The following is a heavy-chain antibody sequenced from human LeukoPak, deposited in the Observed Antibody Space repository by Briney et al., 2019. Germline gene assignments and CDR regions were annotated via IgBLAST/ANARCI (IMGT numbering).Heavy chain of an antibody. CDR3: ARRGSWFDY. D-gene: IGHD3-16*01. CDR2: ISSSSSYI. V-gene: IGHV3-21*01. CDR1: GFTFDDYA. Sequence: GGSLRLSCTSSGFTFDDYAMHWVRQAPGKGLEWVSGISSSSSYIYYADSVKGRFTISRDNAKNSLYLQMNSLRAEDTAVYYCARRGSWFDYWGQGTLVTVSS. J-gene: IGHJ4*02.